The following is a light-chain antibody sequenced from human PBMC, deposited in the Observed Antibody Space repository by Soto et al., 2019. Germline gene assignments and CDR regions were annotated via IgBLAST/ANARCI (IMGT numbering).Light chain of an antibody. V-gene: IGKV1-39*01. Sequence: DIQMTQSPSSLSASVGDRVTITCRASQSISSYLNWYQQKPGKAPKLLIYAASSLQSGVPSRFTGRGFAKDFTLTISSLQPEDFATYYCHQSNSTPLTFGGGTKVEIK. CDR1: QSISSY. J-gene: IGKJ4*01. CDR2: AAS. CDR3: HQSNSTPLT.